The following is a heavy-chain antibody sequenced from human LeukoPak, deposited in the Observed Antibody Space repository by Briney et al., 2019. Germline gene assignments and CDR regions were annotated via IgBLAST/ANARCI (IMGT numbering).Heavy chain of an antibody. Sequence: GGSPRLSCAASGFTLSSHVMNWVRQAPGKGLEWVSVISGGSNTYYADSVKGRFTISRDNSKNTLYLQMNSLRAEDTAVYYCAKAPSGSYVPFEFWGQGTLVTVSS. J-gene: IGHJ4*02. CDR3: AKAPSGSYVPFEF. V-gene: IGHV3-23*01. CDR2: ISGGSNT. D-gene: IGHD1-26*01. CDR1: GFTLSSHV.